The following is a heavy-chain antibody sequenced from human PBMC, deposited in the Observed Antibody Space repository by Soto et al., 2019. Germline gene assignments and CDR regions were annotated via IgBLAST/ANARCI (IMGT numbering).Heavy chain of an antibody. CDR1: GFSLSTHTVG. Sequence: QITLKESGPTLVKPTQTLTLTCTFSGFSLSTHTVGVVWLCPPPEKALEWLALIFWDEYKRYSPSLKSRLTLTQDTSKNQVVLTMTNMDPVDTATYYCAHIVPFDYRGYNFEIWGQGILVTVSS. V-gene: IGHV2-5*02. CDR3: AHIVPFDYRGYNFEI. CDR2: IFWDEYK. D-gene: IGHD3-9*01. J-gene: IGHJ4*02.